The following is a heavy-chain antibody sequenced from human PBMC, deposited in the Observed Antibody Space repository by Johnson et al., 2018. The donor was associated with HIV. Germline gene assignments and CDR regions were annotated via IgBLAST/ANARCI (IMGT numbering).Heavy chain of an antibody. V-gene: IGHV3-53*01. CDR1: GFTVSSNY. CDR2: IYSGGST. CDR3: ASPSAVDAFDI. J-gene: IGHJ3*02. Sequence: VQLVESGGGLIQPGGSLRLSCAASGFTVSSNYMSWVRQAPGKGLEWVSVIYSGGSTYYADSVKGRFTISRDNAKNSLYLQMNSLRAEDTAGYYWASPSAVDAFDIWGQGTMVTVSS.